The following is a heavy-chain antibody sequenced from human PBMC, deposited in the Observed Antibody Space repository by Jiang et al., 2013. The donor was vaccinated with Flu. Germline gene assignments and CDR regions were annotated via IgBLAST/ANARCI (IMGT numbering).Heavy chain of an antibody. CDR1: GGSISSSSYY. Sequence: GSGLVKPSGTLSLTCTVSGGSISSSSYYWGWIRQPPGKGLEWIGSIYYSGSTYYNPSLKSRVTISVDTSKNQFSLKLSSATAADTAVYYCARLFRGKADYWGQGTLVTVSS. V-gene: IGHV4-39*01. D-gene: IGHD4-23*01. J-gene: IGHJ4*02. CDR3: ARLFRGKADY. CDR2: IYYSGST.